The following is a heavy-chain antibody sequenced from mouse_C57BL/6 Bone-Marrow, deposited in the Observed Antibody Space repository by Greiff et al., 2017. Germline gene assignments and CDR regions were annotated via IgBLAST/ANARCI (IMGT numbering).Heavy chain of an antibody. D-gene: IGHD2-4*01. Sequence: DVKLVESEGGLVQPGSSMKLSCTASGFTFSDYYMAWVRQVPEKGLEWVANITYDGISPYYLDSLKSRFILSRENAKNILYLQMSSLKSEDTATYYCARIYYDYDGGVRYAMDYWGQGTSVTVSS. J-gene: IGHJ4*01. V-gene: IGHV5-16*01. CDR2: ITYDGISP. CDR1: GFTFSDYY. CDR3: ARIYYDYDGGVRYAMDY.